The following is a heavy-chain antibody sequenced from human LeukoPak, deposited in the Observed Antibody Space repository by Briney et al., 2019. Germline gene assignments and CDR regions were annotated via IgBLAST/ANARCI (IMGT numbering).Heavy chain of an antibody. CDR3: ARGNGFIIDY. V-gene: IGHV3-7*01. D-gene: IGHD2-8*01. CDR2: IKQDGSEK. J-gene: IGHJ4*02. Sequence: PGGSLRLSCAASGFTLSSNWMNWVRQAPGKGLEWVAIIKQDGSEKYYVDSVKGRFTISRDNAKSSLYLQMNSLRAEDTAVYYCARGNGFIIDYWGQGTLATVSS. CDR1: GFTLSSNW.